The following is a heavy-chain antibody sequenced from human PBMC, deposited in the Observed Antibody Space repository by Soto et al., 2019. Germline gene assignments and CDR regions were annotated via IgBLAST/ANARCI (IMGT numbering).Heavy chain of an antibody. Sequence: QVQLQESGPGLVKPSQTLSLTCTVSGGSISSGDYYWSWIRQPPGKGLGWIGYIYYSGSTYYNPSLKSRVTISVDTSKNQFSLKLSSVTAADTAVYYCARASYYYDSSGYYKDTYYFDYWGQGTLVTVSS. J-gene: IGHJ4*02. CDR2: IYYSGST. D-gene: IGHD3-22*01. CDR3: ARASYYYDSSGYYKDTYYFDY. CDR1: GGSISSGDYY. V-gene: IGHV4-30-4*01.